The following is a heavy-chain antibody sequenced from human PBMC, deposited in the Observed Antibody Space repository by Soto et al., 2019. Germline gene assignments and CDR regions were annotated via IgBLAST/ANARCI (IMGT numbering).Heavy chain of an antibody. CDR3: ARDLSPPGEFFYDAVDV. Sequence: EVQLVESGGGLVQPGESLRLSCAASGFTFSAFWMTWLRQAPGKGLEWVANIKRDGTVTHYGDSVEGRCTLSRDNAQNSLFPQLNRLRPDDTSMYYCARDLSPPGEFFYDAVDVWGQGTFVTVSS. J-gene: IGHJ3*01. D-gene: IGHD2-21*01. CDR2: IKRDGTVT. V-gene: IGHV3-7*04. CDR1: GFTFSAFW.